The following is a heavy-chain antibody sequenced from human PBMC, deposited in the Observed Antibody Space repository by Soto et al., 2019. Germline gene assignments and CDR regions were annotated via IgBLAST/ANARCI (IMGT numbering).Heavy chain of an antibody. CDR1: GFTFSTYA. D-gene: IGHD6-13*01. Sequence: EVQLLESGGGLVQPGGSLRLSCAASGFTFSTYAMSWVRQAPGKGLEWVSAIIGSGGSTYYADSVKGRFTISRDNSKNTLYLQMNSLRAEDTAVYYCAKKSSCWYEHESSWYFELWGRGTLVTVSS. V-gene: IGHV3-23*01. CDR3: AKKSSCWYEHESSWYFEL. J-gene: IGHJ2*01. CDR2: IIGSGGST.